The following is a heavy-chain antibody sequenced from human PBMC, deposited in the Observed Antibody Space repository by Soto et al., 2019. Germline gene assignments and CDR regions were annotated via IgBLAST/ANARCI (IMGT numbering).Heavy chain of an antibody. Sequence: KTSETLSLTCTVSGGSISSGGYYWSWIRQHPGKGLEWIGYIYYSGSTNYNPSLKSRVTISVDTSKNQFSLKLSSVTAADTAVYYCAREQLGYCTNGVCRSPYYFDYSGQGTLVTVSS. J-gene: IGHJ4*02. CDR3: AREQLGYCTNGVCRSPYYFDY. V-gene: IGHV4-61*08. CDR2: IYYSGST. D-gene: IGHD2-8*01. CDR1: GGSISSGGYY.